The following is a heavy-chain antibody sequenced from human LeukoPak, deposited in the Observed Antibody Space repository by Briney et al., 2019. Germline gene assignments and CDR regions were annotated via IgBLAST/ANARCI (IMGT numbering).Heavy chain of an antibody. Sequence: SETLSLTCTVSGGSISSSSYYWGWIRQPPGRGLERIGSIYYSGSTYYNPSLKSRVTISVDPSKHQFSLKLSSVTAADTAVYYCARPTKYYYDSSGLLDAFDIWGQGTMVSVSS. V-gene: IGHV4-39*01. J-gene: IGHJ3*02. CDR3: ARPTKYYYDSSGLLDAFDI. CDR2: IYYSGST. CDR1: GGSISSSSYY. D-gene: IGHD3-22*01.